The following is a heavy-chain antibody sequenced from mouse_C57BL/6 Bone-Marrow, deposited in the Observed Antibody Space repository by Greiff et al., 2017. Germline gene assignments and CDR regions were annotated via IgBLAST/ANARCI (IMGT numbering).Heavy chain of an antibody. Sequence: VQLQQSGPELVKPGASVKISCKASGYTFTDYYINWVKQRPGQGLEWIGWIFPGSGSTYYNEKFKGKATLTVDKSSSTAYMLLSSLTSEDSAVYFCARYKANGSRGWYFDVWGTGTTVTVSS. V-gene: IGHV1-75*01. CDR1: GYTFTDYY. CDR3: ARYKANGSRGWYFDV. J-gene: IGHJ1*03. CDR2: IFPGSGST. D-gene: IGHD1-1*01.